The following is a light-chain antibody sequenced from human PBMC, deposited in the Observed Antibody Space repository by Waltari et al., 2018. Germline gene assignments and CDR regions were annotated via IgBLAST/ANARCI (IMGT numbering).Light chain of an antibody. CDR2: DVI. Sequence: QSALTHPRSVSGSPAQSVTISCTGTSRDVGAYNYASWYQQHPGQAPKLMIYDVIKRPSGVPDRFSGSNSGNTAYLTISGLQAEDEADYCCCSYAGSYTWVFGGGTQLTVL. V-gene: IGLV2-11*01. CDR3: CSYAGSYTWV. J-gene: IGLJ3*02. CDR1: SRDVGAYNY.